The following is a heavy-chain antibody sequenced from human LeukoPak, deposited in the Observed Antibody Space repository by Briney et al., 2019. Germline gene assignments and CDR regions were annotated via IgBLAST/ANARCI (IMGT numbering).Heavy chain of an antibody. J-gene: IGHJ6*03. Sequence: SETLSLTCTVSGGSISSSSYYWSWIRQPPGKGLEWIGYIYYSGSTNYNPSLKSRVTISVDTSKNQFSLKLSSVTAADTAVYYCARRASTRDDYYYYYYMDVWGKGTTVTVSS. CDR3: ARRASTRDDYYYYYYMDV. D-gene: IGHD2-2*01. CDR1: GGSISSSSYY. CDR2: IYYSGST. V-gene: IGHV4-61*01.